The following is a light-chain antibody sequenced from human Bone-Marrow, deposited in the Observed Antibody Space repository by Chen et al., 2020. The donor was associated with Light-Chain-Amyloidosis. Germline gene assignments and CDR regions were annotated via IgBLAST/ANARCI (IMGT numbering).Light chain of an antibody. CDR3: SSYTITNTLV. CDR1: SSDVGGDNH. Sequence: QSALTQPASVSGSPGQSITISCTGTSSDVGGDNHVSWYQQHPDKAPKLMIYEVTNRPSWVPDRFSGYKCDNTASLTISGLQTEDEADYFCSSYTITNTLVFGSGTRVTVL. CDR2: EVT. J-gene: IGLJ1*01. V-gene: IGLV2-14*01.